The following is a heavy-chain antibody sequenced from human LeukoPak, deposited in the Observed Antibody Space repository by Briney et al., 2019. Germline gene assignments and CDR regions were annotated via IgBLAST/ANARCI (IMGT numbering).Heavy chain of an antibody. D-gene: IGHD3-10*01. J-gene: IGHJ4*02. V-gene: IGHV4-59*01. Sequence: SETLSLTCTVSGGCIGTYYWSWIRQPPGKGLEGIRYVYYSGSTNYNPSLKSRVTISVDTSKNKFTLKLNSVTAADTAVYYCARSELLWFGGVNSGFDYWGQGTLVTVSS. CDR3: ARSELLWFGGVNSGFDY. CDR1: GGCIGTYY. CDR2: VYYSGST.